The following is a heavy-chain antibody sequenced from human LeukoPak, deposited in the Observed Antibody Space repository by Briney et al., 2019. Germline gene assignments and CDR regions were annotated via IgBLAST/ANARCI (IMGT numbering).Heavy chain of an antibody. V-gene: IGHV1-58*02. CDR1: GFTFTSSA. J-gene: IGHJ6*02. Sequence: SVKVSCKASGFTFTSSAMQWVRQARGQRLEWIGWIVVGSGNTNYAQKFQERVTITRDMSTSTAYMELSSLRSEDTAVYYCARDMTPLYGMDVWGQGTTVTVSS. CDR2: IVVGSGNT. CDR3: ARDMTPLYGMDV. D-gene: IGHD2-15*01.